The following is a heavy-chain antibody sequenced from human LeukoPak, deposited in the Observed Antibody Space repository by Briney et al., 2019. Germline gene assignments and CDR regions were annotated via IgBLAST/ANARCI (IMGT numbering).Heavy chain of an antibody. CDR2: IHYNGNT. Sequence: PSETLSLTCTVSGGSIRSFDNYWVWIRQPPGKGLEWIGGIHYNGNTYYYPSLKSRVTISVDTSKNQFSLRLSSVTAADTAVYYCARVGQWLAFDYWGQGTLVTVSS. CDR3: ARVGQWLAFDY. D-gene: IGHD6-19*01. J-gene: IGHJ4*02. CDR1: GGSIRSFDNY. V-gene: IGHV4-39*07.